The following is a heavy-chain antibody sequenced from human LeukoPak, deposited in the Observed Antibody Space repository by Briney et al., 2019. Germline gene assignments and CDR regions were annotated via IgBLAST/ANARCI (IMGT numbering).Heavy chain of an antibody. D-gene: IGHD1-26*01. CDR3: AKDVGKWESLHSFDY. J-gene: IGHJ4*02. CDR1: GFTLSTNA. V-gene: IGHV3-23*01. Sequence: GGSLRLFCLTSGFTLSTNAMSWVRQAPGKGLEWISGISGSGASTYYADSVKGRFTISRDDSRNTLYLQMNSLRGDDTAVYYCAKDVGKWESLHSFDYWGQGTLVTVSS. CDR2: ISGSGAST.